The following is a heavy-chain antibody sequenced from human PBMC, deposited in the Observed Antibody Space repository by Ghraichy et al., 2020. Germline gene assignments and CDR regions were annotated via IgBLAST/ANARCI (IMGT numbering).Heavy chain of an antibody. CDR1: GGSISSSSYY. CDR3: ARLYVDTATHYYYGMDV. Sequence: SETLSLTCTVSGGSISSSSYYWGWIRQPPGNGLEWIGSIYYSGSTYYNPSLKSRVTISVDTSKNQFSLKLSSVTAADTAVYYCARLYVDTATHYYYGMDVWGQGTTVTVSS. D-gene: IGHD5-18*01. J-gene: IGHJ6*02. V-gene: IGHV4-39*01. CDR2: IYYSGST.